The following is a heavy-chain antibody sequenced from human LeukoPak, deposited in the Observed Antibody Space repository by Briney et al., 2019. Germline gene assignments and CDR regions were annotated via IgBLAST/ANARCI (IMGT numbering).Heavy chain of an antibody. Sequence: GGSLRLSCAASGFTFSSYWMSWVRQAPGKGLEWVANIKQDGSEKYYVDSVKGRFTISRDNAKNSLYLQMNSLRAEDTAVYYCARDSANDFWSGYYTVSNYGMDVWGQGTTVTVSS. J-gene: IGHJ6*02. CDR3: ARDSANDFWSGYYTVSNYGMDV. D-gene: IGHD3-3*01. CDR2: IKQDGSEK. CDR1: GFTFSSYW. V-gene: IGHV3-7*01.